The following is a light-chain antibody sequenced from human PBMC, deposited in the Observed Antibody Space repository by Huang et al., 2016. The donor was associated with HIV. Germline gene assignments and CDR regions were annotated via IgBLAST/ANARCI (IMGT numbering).Light chain of an antibody. CDR1: QSVSSY. Sequence: EVVLTQSPATLSLSPGEGATLSCRAGQSVSSYLAWYQQKPGQAPRLLIYDASNRASGIQARFSGSGSGTDFTLTISSLEPEDFAVYYCQQRRNWPPSFGQGTRLEIK. V-gene: IGKV3-11*01. CDR2: DAS. CDR3: QQRRNWPPS. J-gene: IGKJ5*01.